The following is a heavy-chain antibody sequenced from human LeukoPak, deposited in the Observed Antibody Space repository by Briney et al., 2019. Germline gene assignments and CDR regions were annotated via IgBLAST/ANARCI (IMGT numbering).Heavy chain of an antibody. Sequence: PGGSLSLTCTVSGFTITHYARSWVRQAPGKGLEWVSVISGSGGTTYSADSVKGRFTISMENAKNTLQLQMNFTRAEDTAAYYCASETRTSGSNSTCYFRYWGRGTLVTVSS. CDR1: GFTITHYA. D-gene: IGHD4-11*01. J-gene: IGHJ4*02. CDR2: ISGSGGTT. CDR3: ASETRTSGSNSTCYFRY. V-gene: IGHV3-23*01.